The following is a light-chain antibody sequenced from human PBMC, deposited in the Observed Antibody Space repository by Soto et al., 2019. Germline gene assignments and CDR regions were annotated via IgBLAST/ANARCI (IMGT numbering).Light chain of an antibody. CDR3: QQYDNYWT. CDR2: DAS. CDR1: QPISSW. Sequence: DIQMTQSPPTLSASVGDRVTITWRASQPISSWLAWYHQKPGKAPKLLIYDASNLESGVPSRFSGSGSGTEFTLTISSLQPEDFGIYYCQQYDNYWTPGQGPKVE. J-gene: IGKJ1*01. V-gene: IGKV1-5*01.